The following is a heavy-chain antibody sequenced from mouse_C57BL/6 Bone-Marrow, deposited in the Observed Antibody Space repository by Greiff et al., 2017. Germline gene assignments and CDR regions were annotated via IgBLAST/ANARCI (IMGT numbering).Heavy chain of an antibody. Sequence: VQLQQSGAELARPGASVKLSCKASGYTFTSYGISWVKQRTGQGLEWIGEIYPRSGNTYYNEKFKGKATLTADKSSSTAYMELCSLTSEDSAVYFCARGWLPLYYAMDYWGQGTSVTVSS. CDR3: ARGWLPLYYAMDY. CDR2: IYPRSGNT. D-gene: IGHD2-3*01. J-gene: IGHJ4*01. V-gene: IGHV1-81*01. CDR1: GYTFTSYG.